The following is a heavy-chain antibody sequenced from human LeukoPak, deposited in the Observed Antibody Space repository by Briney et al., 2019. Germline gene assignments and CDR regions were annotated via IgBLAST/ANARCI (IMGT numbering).Heavy chain of an antibody. CDR2: IYYSGST. Sequence: PSETLSLTCTVSGGSISSYYWSWIRQPPGKGLEWIGSIYYSGSTYYNPSLKSRVTISVDTSKNQFSLKLSSVTAADTAVYYCARAHSSGWYSYYYMDVWGKGTTVTVSS. D-gene: IGHD6-19*01. J-gene: IGHJ6*03. CDR3: ARAHSSGWYSYYYMDV. CDR1: GGSISSYY. V-gene: IGHV4-59*12.